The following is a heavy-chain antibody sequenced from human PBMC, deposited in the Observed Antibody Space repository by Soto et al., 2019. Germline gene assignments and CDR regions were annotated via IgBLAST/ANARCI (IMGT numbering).Heavy chain of an antibody. Sequence: EVQLVESGGGVVRPGGSLRLSCAASGFTFDDYGMSWVRQAPGKGLEWVSGINWNGGSTGYADSVKGRFTISRDNAKHSLYLQMNSLRAEDTALYHCARDKDYGDYGVGAFDIWGQGTMVTVSS. V-gene: IGHV3-20*01. CDR2: INWNGGST. CDR3: ARDKDYGDYGVGAFDI. J-gene: IGHJ3*02. D-gene: IGHD4-17*01. CDR1: GFTFDDYG.